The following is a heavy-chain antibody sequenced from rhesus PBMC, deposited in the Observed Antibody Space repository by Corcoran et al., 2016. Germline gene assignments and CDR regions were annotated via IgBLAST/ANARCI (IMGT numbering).Heavy chain of an antibody. V-gene: IGHV4-169*02. CDR1: GGSISSSY. CDR3: ASWVGANPGFDY. Sequence: QLQLQESGPGLVKPSETLSVTCAVSGGSISSSYWSWIRQAPGKGLEWIGYIYGSGSSTNYNPSLKSRVTLSVDTSKNQLSLKLISVTAADTAVYYCASWVGANPGFDYWGQGVLVTVSS. CDR2: IYGSGSST. D-gene: IGHD1-44*02. J-gene: IGHJ4*01.